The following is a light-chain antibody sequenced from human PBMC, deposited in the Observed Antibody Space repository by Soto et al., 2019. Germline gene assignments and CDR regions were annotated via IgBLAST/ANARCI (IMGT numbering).Light chain of an antibody. Sequence: EIVLTQYQGTLSLSPGERATLSCRASQSVASRNLAWYQQKSGQAPRLLIYGASSRAIHTPDRFSGSGSGTDFTLTISGLEPEDFAVYYCQHFGNSLWTFGQGTMVDI. CDR2: GAS. CDR1: QSVASRN. V-gene: IGKV3-20*01. CDR3: QHFGNSLWT. J-gene: IGKJ1*01.